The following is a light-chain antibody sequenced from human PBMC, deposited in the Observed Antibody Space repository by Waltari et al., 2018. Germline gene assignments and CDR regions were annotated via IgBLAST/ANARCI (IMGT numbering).Light chain of an antibody. CDR3: VQGTHWPPFT. V-gene: IGKV2-30*02. J-gene: IGKJ3*01. CDR2: QVS. Sequence: DVVLTQSPLSLPVTPGQPAKINCRSSQSLLHSDGNTYLNWLQQKPGQPPRRLIYQVSNRDSGVPDRFSGSGAGTDFTLKISRVEAEDVGVYYCVQGTHWPPFTFGPGTKLDIK. CDR1: QSLLHSDGNTY.